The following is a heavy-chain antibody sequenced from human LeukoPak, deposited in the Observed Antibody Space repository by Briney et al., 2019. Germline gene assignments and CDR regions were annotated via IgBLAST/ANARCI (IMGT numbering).Heavy chain of an antibody. CDR3: WKRVPYTSSSVYFDY. J-gene: IGHJ4*02. V-gene: IGHV3-23*01. D-gene: IGHD6-6*01. CDR2: ISDDGRNT. Sequence: GGSLRLSCTASGFTFSTYGMNWVRQAPGKGLEWVSSISDDGRNTYYTDSVKGRFTVSRDNSKNTLYLQMNSLRDEDTAVYYCWKRVPYTSSSVYFDYWGQGILVTVSS. CDR1: GFTFSTYG.